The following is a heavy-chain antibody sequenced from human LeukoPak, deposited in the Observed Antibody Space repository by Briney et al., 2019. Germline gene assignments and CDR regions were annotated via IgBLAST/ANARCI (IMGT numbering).Heavy chain of an antibody. D-gene: IGHD3-10*01. J-gene: IGHJ3*02. CDR3: AKGVREVNYAFDI. Sequence: PGGSLRLSCAASGFTFSTYAMSWVRQAPGKGLEWVSTFSGRGDDTYYADFVKGRFTISRDNYKNTLYLQMNSLRAEDTAVYYCAKGVREVNYAFDIWGQGTMITVSS. V-gene: IGHV3-23*01. CDR2: FSGRGDDT. CDR1: GFTFSTYA.